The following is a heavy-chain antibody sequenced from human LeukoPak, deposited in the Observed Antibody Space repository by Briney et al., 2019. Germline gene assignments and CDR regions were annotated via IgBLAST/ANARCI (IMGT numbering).Heavy chain of an antibody. CDR2: INPNSGGT. CDR3: ARELPRIAAAGTWWFDP. D-gene: IGHD6-13*01. V-gene: IGHV1-2*06. J-gene: IGHJ5*02. Sequence: ASVKVSCKASGYTFTGYYMHWVRQAPGQGLEWMGRINPNSGGTNYAQKFQGRVTMTRDTSISTAYMELSRQRSDDTAVYYCARELPRIAAAGTWWFDPWGQGTLVTVSS. CDR1: GYTFTGYY.